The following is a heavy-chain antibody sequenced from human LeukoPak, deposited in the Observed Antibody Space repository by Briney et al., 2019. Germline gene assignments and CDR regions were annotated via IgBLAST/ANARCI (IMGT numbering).Heavy chain of an antibody. CDR3: ARGQLELPDNLDY. CDR2: IYTSGST. V-gene: IGHV4-61*02. J-gene: IGHJ4*02. D-gene: IGHD1-7*01. Sequence: SETLSLICTASGGSISSGSYYWSWLRQPAGKGLEWLGRIYTSGSTNYNPSLKSRVTISVDTSKNQFSLKLSSVTAADTAVYYCARGQLELPDNLDYWGQGTLVTVSS. CDR1: GGSISSGSYY.